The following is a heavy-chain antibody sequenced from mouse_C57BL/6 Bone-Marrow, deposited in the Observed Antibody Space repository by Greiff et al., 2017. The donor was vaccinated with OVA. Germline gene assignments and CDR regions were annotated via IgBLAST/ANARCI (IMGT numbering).Heavy chain of an antibody. CDR1: GYTFTDYN. D-gene: IGHD1-1*01. Sequence: EVQLQQSGPELVKPGASVKISCKASGYTFTDYNMDWVKQSHGKSLEWIGDINPNNGGTNYNQKFKGKATLTVDKSSSTAYMELRSLTSEDAAVYYCATFVTTVRVFAYWGQGTLVTVSA. CDR3: ATFVTTVRVFAY. CDR2: INPNNGGT. J-gene: IGHJ3*01. V-gene: IGHV1-18*01.